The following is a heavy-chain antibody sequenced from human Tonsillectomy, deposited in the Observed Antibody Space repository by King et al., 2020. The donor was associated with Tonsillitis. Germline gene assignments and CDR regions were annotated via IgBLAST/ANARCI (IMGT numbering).Heavy chain of an antibody. CDR3: ARDTDLWSGYYPLDV. D-gene: IGHD3-3*01. J-gene: IGHJ6*02. CDR1: GFTFSSYS. CDR2: INNSSGTI. Sequence: VQLVESGGGLVQPGGSLRLSCAASGFTFSSYSMNWVRQAPGKGLECISYINNSSGTIYYADSVKGRFTISRDNAKNSLYLQMNSLRDEDTAIYYCARDTDLWSGYYPLDVWGQGTTVTVSS. V-gene: IGHV3-48*02.